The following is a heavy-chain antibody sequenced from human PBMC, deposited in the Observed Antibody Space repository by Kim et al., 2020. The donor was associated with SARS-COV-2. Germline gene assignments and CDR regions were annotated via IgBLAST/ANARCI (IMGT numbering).Heavy chain of an antibody. J-gene: IGHJ6*02. CDR1: GGSFSGYY. V-gene: IGHV4-34*01. D-gene: IGHD3-10*01. CDR2: INHSGST. Sequence: SETLSLTCAVYGGSFSGYYWSWIRQPPGKGLEWIGEINHSGSTNYNPSLKSRVTISVDTSKNQFSLKLSSVTAADTAVYYCARVKSYYGSGSYLPPNPYYYDGMDVWGQGTTGTVSS. CDR3: ARVKSYYGSGSYLPPNPYYYDGMDV.